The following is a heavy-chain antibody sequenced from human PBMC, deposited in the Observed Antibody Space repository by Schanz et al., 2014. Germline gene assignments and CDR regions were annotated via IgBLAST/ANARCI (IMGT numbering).Heavy chain of an antibody. CDR1: GGTFSSST. D-gene: IGHD3-10*01. CDR2: ISGYNGDT. J-gene: IGHJ4*02. V-gene: IGHV1-18*01. Sequence: QVQLVQSGAEVKKPGSSVKVSCKASGGTFSSSTLTWVRQAPGQGLEWMGWISGYNGDTNYAPKFQDRVTMTTDTSTGITSLEQRNLKSDDTAVYYCARDRVSFVRGPLGVDWGQGTQVIVSS. CDR3: ARDRVSFVRGPLGVD.